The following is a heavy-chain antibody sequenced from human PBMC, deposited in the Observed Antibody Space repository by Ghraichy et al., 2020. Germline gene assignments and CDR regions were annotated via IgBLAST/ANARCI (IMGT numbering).Heavy chain of an antibody. J-gene: IGHJ5*02. V-gene: IGHV3-11*01. D-gene: IGHD2-15*01. CDR1: GFTFSDYY. CDR3: ARAHDIVVVVAASWFDP. CDR2: ISSSGSTI. Sequence: GGSLRLSCAASGFTFSDYYMSWIRQAPGKGLEWVSYISSSGSTIYYADSVKGRFTISRDNAKNSLYLQMNSLRAEDTAVYYCARAHDIVVVVAASWFDPWGQGTLVTVSS.